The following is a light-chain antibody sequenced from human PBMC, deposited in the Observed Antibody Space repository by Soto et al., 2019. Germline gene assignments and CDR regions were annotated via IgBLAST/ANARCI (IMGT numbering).Light chain of an antibody. J-gene: IGLJ1*01. Sequence: QSVLTQPASVSGSPGQSITISCTGTSSDFGTYNVVSRYQQRPGEAPKLMNYQVTKRPSGVSNRFSGSKSGNTASLTISGLQDEDEAHYYCSSYVGTNTFLFGTGTKVTVL. CDR1: SSDFGTYNV. CDR3: SSYVGTNTFL. V-gene: IGLV2-23*02. CDR2: QVT.